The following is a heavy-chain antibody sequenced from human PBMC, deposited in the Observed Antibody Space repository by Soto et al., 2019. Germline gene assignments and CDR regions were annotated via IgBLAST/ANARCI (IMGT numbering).Heavy chain of an antibody. CDR2: ISGSGGST. V-gene: IGHV3-23*01. CDR3: GRADYYGSGTRYGMDV. D-gene: IGHD3-10*01. Sequence: GGSLRLSCAASGFTFSSYAMSWVRQAPGKGLEWVSAISGSGGSTYYADSVKGRFTISRDNSKNTLYLQMNSLRAEDTAVYYCGRADYYGSGTRYGMDVWGQGTTVTVSS. J-gene: IGHJ6*02. CDR1: GFTFSSYA.